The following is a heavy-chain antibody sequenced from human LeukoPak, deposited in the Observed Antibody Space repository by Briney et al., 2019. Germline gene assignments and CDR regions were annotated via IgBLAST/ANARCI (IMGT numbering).Heavy chain of an antibody. V-gene: IGHV1-18*01. CDR1: GYTFTSYG. CDR2: ISAYNGNT. J-gene: IGHJ6*03. Sequence: ASVKVSCKASGYTFTSYGISWVRQAPGQGLEWMGWISAYNGNTNYAQKLQGRVTMTTDTSTSTAYMELRSLRSDDTAVYYRARAGYSGYDLGYMDVWGKGTTVTISS. D-gene: IGHD5-12*01. CDR3: ARAGYSGYDLGYMDV.